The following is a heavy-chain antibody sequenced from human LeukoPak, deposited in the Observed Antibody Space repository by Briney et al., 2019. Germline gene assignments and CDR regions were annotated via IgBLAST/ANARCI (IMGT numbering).Heavy chain of an antibody. CDR1: GFTFDDYA. CDR2: ISWDGGST. D-gene: IGHD5-24*01. CDR3: AMGGWLQPFDY. V-gene: IGHV3-43D*03. Sequence: GALRLSCAASGFTFDDYAMHWVRQAPGKGLEWVSLISWDGGSTYYADSVKGRFTISRDNSKNSLYLQMNSLRAEDTAVYYCAMGGWLQPFDYWGQGTLVTVSS. J-gene: IGHJ4*02.